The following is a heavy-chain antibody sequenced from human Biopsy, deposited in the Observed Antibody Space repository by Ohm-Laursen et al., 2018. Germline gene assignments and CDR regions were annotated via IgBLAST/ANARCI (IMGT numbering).Heavy chain of an antibody. CDR2: ISSSNTI. D-gene: IGHD2-8*01. J-gene: IGHJ4*02. CDR3: AKCMTGGSNYYFHH. Sequence: SLRLSCAASGFTFSSYSMNWVRQAPGKGLEWVSYISSSNTIYYADSVKGRFTISRDNSKNTLYLQMNSLRGEDTAVYYCAKCMTGGSNYYFHHCGQGTLVTVSS. V-gene: IGHV3-48*01. CDR1: GFTFSSYS.